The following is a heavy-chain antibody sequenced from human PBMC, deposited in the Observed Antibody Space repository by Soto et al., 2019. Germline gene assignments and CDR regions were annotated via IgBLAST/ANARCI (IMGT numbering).Heavy chain of an antibody. D-gene: IGHD5-18*01. J-gene: IGHJ4*02. CDR3: AKDSSYPRGYSYGYRGGGYFDY. CDR1: GFTFSSYG. V-gene: IGHV3-30*18. Sequence: QVQLVESGGGVVQPGRSLRLSCAASGFTFSSYGMHWVRQAPGKGLEWVAVISYDGSNKYYADSVKGRFTISRDNSKNTLYLQRNSLRAEDTAVYYCAKDSSYPRGYSYGYRGGGYFDYWGQGTLVTVSS. CDR2: ISYDGSNK.